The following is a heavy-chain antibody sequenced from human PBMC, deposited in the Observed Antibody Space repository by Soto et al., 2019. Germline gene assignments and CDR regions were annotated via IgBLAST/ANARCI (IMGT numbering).Heavy chain of an antibody. CDR1: GGTFSSSA. J-gene: IGHJ4*02. CDR3: VRVVAIPGYPDN. V-gene: IGHV1-69*12. D-gene: IGHD5-12*01. CDR2: IVPIVDTS. Sequence: QVQLVQSGAEVRQPASSVKVSCKTSGGTFSSSAISWVRQAPGQGLEWMGGIVPIVDTSTYAQKFQGRVTITADESTSTFYMELSSLRSDDTAVYYCVRVVAIPGYPDNWGQGTLVTVSS.